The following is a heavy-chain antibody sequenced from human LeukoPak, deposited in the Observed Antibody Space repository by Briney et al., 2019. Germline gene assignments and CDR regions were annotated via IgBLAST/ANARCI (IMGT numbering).Heavy chain of an antibody. CDR1: GYTFTSYG. V-gene: IGHV1-18*01. D-gene: IGHD4-17*01. CDR2: ISAYNGNT. CDR3: ARGRKDYGDYYFDS. Sequence: ASVKVSCKASGYTFTSYGITWVRQAPGQGLVWMGWISAYNGNTNSAQKLQGRVTMTTDTSTSTAYMELRSLRSDDTAVYYCARGRKDYGDYYFDSWGQGTLVTVSS. J-gene: IGHJ4*02.